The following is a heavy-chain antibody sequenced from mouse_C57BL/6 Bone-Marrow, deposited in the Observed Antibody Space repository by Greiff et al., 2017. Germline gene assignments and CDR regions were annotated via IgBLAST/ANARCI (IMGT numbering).Heavy chain of an antibody. D-gene: IGHD2-4*01. CDR3: AREDYWCAY. CDR2: ISDGGSYT. V-gene: IGHV5-4*01. J-gene: IGHJ3*01. CDR1: GFTFSSYA. Sequence: EVKVVESGGGLVKPGGSLKLSCAASGFTFSSYAMSWVRQTPEKRLEWVATISDGGSYTYYPDNVKGRFTISRDNAKNNLYLQMSHMKSEDTAMDYCAREDYWCAYWGQGTLVTVSA.